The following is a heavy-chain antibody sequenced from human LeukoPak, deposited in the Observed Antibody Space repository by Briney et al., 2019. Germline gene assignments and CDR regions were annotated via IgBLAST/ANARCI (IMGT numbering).Heavy chain of an antibody. V-gene: IGHV3-30*02. CDR1: GFTFSSYG. Sequence: GGSLRLSCAASGFTFSSYGMHWVRQAPGKGLEWVAFIRYDGSNKYYADSVKGRFTISRDNSKNTLYLQMNSLRAEDTAVYYWAKDSNDYVWGSYRYTGYFDYWGQGTLVTVSS. D-gene: IGHD3-16*02. CDR2: IRYDGSNK. J-gene: IGHJ4*02. CDR3: AKDSNDYVWGSYRYTGYFDY.